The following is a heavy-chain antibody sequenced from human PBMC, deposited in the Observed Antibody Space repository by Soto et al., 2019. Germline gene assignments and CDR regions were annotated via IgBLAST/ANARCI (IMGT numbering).Heavy chain of an antibody. J-gene: IGHJ4*02. CDR3: ARDPGISSGWYYFDY. Sequence: GGSLRLSCAASGFTFSNHWMTWVRQAPGKGLEWAASVKQDGSEIYYGDSVKGRFTISRDNAKNSLFLQLNSLGAEDTAMYYCARDPGISSGWYYFDYWGQGTLVTVSS. D-gene: IGHD6-19*01. V-gene: IGHV3-7*05. CDR1: GFTFSNHW. CDR2: VKQDGSEI.